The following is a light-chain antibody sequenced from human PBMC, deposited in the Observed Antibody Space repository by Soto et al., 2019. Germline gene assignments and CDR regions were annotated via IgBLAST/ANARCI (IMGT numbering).Light chain of an antibody. CDR2: GVN. V-gene: IGLV2-8*01. J-gene: IGLJ1*01. CDR1: SSDIGGYNY. CDR3: RSYAGSKNYV. Sequence: QSALAQPPSASGSPGQSVAISCTGTSSDIGGYNYVSWFQQHPGKAPKLIIYGVNERPPGVLDRFSGYKSDNPASLTVSGLQSEDEADYYCRSYAGSKNYVFGPGTQLTVL.